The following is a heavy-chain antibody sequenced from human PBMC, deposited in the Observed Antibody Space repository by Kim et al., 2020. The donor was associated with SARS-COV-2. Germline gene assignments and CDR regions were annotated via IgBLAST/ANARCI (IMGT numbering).Heavy chain of an antibody. CDR1: GGSISTSSYY. CDR3: ARRSGSYPYYFDY. D-gene: IGHD1-26*01. V-gene: IGHV4-39*01. J-gene: IGHJ4*02. Sequence: SETLSLTCTVSGGSISTSSYYWDWIRQPPGKGLECIGSIYYSGSTYYNPSLKSRVTISVDTSKNQFSLKLSSVTAADTAVYYCARRSGSYPYYFDYWGQG. CDR2: IYYSGST.